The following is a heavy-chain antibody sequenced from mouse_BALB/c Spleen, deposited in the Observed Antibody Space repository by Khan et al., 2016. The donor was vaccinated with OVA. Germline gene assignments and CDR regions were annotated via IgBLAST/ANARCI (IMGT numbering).Heavy chain of an antibody. Sequence: EVELVESGPSLVKPSQTLSLTCSVTGDSITSGYWCWIRKFPGNKLEYMGYILYSGSTYYHPSLKSRLSITRHTSQNQYYLQLNSLTTEDTATYYCARSTYRYAFAYWGQGTLVTVSA. CDR1: GDSITSGY. CDR3: ARSTYRYAFAY. CDR2: ILYSGST. J-gene: IGHJ3*01. V-gene: IGHV3-8*02. D-gene: IGHD2-14*01.